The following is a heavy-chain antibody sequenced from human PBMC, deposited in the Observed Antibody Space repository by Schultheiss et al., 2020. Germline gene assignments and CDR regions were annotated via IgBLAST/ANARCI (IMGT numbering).Heavy chain of an antibody. CDR1: GGSISSGGYY. V-gene: IGHV4-31*03. D-gene: IGHD3-3*01. CDR3: ARGFSTYYDFWSGNRGGWFDP. CDR2: IYYSGST. J-gene: IGHJ5*02. Sequence: SATLSLTCTVSGGSISSGGYYWSWIRQHPGKGLEWIGYIYYSGSTYYNPSLKSRVTISVDTSKNQFSLKLSSVTAADTAVYYCARGFSTYYDFWSGNRGGWFDPWGQGTLVTVSS.